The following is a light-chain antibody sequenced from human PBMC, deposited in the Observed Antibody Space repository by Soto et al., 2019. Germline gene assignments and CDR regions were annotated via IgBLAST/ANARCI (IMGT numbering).Light chain of an antibody. CDR2: GAS. Sequence: ELVLTQSPGTLSLSPGERATLSCRASQSVSSSYLAWYQQKPGQAPRLLIYGASNRATGIPDRFSGSRSGTDFTLNISRLEPEDFAVYFCQQYGRSPPFTFGQGTKVEIK. CDR3: QQYGRSPPFT. CDR1: QSVSSSY. J-gene: IGKJ2*01. V-gene: IGKV3-20*01.